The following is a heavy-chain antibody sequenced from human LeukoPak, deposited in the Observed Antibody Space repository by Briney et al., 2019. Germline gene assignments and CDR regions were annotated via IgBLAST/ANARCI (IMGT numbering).Heavy chain of an antibody. D-gene: IGHD3-22*01. Sequence: GGSLGLSCKAPGLSFRDFAMTWFGQAPGKGLEWFSTMSGRGDSTYYADSVKGRFTVSRDNSDNTLYLHMNSLRAEDTAVYFCANPDSSGFYFSMRFDFWGQGTLVTVSS. CDR3: ANPDSSGFYFSMRFDF. J-gene: IGHJ4*02. CDR1: GLSFRDFA. CDR2: MSGRGDST. V-gene: IGHV3-23*01.